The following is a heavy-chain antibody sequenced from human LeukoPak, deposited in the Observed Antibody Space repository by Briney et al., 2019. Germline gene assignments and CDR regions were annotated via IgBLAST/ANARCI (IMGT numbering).Heavy chain of an antibody. Sequence: SETLSLTCAVSGYSISSGYYWGWIRQPPGKGLEWIGSIYHSGSTYYNPSLKSRVTISVDTSKNQFSLKLSSVTAADTAVYYCARGTLDTAMVSGYFDYWGQGTLATVSS. CDR2: IYHSGST. J-gene: IGHJ4*02. D-gene: IGHD5-18*01. CDR3: ARGTLDTAMVSGYFDY. V-gene: IGHV4-38-2*01. CDR1: GYSISSGYY.